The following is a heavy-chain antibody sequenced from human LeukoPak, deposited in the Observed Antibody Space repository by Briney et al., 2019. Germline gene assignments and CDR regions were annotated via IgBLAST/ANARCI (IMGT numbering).Heavy chain of an antibody. CDR3: AKAAMIVVVITDFDY. Sequence: PGRSLRLSCAASGFTFSSYGMHWVRQAPGKGLEWVAVISYDGSNKYYADSVKGRFTISRDNPKNTLYLQMNSLRAEDTAVYYCAKAAMIVVVITDFDYWGQGTLVTVSS. V-gene: IGHV3-30*18. J-gene: IGHJ4*02. D-gene: IGHD3-22*01. CDR1: GFTFSSYG. CDR2: ISYDGSNK.